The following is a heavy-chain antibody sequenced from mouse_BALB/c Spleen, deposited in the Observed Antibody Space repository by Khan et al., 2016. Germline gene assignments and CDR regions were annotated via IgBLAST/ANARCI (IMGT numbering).Heavy chain of an antibody. J-gene: IGHJ2*01. CDR2: IYYSGTI. Sequence: EVKLLEPGPGLVKPSQTVSLTCTVTGISITTGNYRWSWIRQFPGNKLEWIGYIYYSGTITYNPSLTSRTTITRDTSKNQFFLEMNSLTAEDTATYYCARKDYYCNYFDYWGQGTTLTGSS. V-gene: IGHV3-5*02. D-gene: IGHD2-4*01. CDR1: GISITTGNYR. CDR3: ARKDYYCNYFDY.